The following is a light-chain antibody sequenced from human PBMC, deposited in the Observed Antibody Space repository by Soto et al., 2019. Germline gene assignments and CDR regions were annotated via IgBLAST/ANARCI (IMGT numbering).Light chain of an antibody. J-gene: IGLJ3*02. Sequence: QSVLTQPASVSGSPGQSITISCTGTSSDVGGGYNFVSWSQQHPGKPPKLMIYEVSNRPSGVSDRFSGSKSGNTASLTISGLQPEDEGNDYCSSYTTGSTLCVFGGGTKVTVL. V-gene: IGLV2-14*01. CDR1: SSDVGGGYNF. CDR2: EVS. CDR3: SSYTTGSTLCV.